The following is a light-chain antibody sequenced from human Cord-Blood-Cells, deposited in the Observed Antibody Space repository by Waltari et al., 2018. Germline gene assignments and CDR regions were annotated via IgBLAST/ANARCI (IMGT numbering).Light chain of an antibody. CDR3: QQYGSSPPST. J-gene: IGKJ1*01. CDR1: QSVSSSY. V-gene: IGKV3-20*01. CDR2: GAS. Sequence: EIVLTQSPGTLSLSPGERATLPCRASQSVSSSYLAWYQQKPGQAPRLLIYGASSSATGIPDRFSGSGCGTDFTLTISRLEPEDFAVYYCQQYGSSPPSTFGQGTKVEIK.